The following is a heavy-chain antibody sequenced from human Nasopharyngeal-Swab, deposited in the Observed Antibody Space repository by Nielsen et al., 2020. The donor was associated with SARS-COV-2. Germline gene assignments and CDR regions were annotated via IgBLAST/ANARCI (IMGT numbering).Heavy chain of an antibody. Sequence: GESLKISCAASGFTFSSHDMSWARQSPGKGLEWVSAISADGGVTPHADSVKGRFTISRDNSKNTLYLQMNSLRAEDTAVYYCASIAVAGTIGYWGQGTLVTVSS. CDR3: ASIAVAGTIGY. D-gene: IGHD6-19*01. CDR1: GFTFSSHD. CDR2: ISADGGVT. J-gene: IGHJ4*02. V-gene: IGHV3-23*01.